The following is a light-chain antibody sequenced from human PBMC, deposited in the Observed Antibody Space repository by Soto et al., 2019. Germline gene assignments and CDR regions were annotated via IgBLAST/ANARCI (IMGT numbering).Light chain of an antibody. Sequence: EIVLTQSPGTLSLSPGERATLSCRASQSVSSNYLAWYQQKPGQAPRLLIYDASSRATGIPDRFSGSGSETDFTLTISRLEPEDFAVYYCQQYGSSPWTFGHGTKVEIK. V-gene: IGKV3-20*01. J-gene: IGKJ1*01. CDR1: QSVSSNY. CDR2: DAS. CDR3: QQYGSSPWT.